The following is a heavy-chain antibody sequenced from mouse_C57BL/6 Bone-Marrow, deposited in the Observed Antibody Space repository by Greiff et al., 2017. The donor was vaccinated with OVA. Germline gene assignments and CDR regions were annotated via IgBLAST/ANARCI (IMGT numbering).Heavy chain of an antibody. CDR1: GYTFTSYW. V-gene: IGHV1-59*01. CDR2: IDPSDSYT. Sequence: VQLQQPGAELVRPGTSVKLSCKASGYTFTSYWMHWVKQRPGQGLEWIGVIDPSDSYTNYNQKFKGKATLTVDTSSSTAYMQLSSLTSEDSAVYYCAGRYAMDYWGQGTAVTVSS. J-gene: IGHJ4*01. CDR3: AGRYAMDY.